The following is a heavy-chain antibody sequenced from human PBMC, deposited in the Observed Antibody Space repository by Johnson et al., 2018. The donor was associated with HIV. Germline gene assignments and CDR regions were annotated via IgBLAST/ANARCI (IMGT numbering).Heavy chain of an antibody. J-gene: IGHJ3*02. Sequence: QVQLVESGGGLVQPGGSLRLSCAASGFTVSSNYMSWVRQAPGKGLEWVAVISYDGSNKYYADSVKGRFTISRDNAKNSLYLQMNSLRAEDTAVYYCATPRDSGIREPGFHIWGQGTMVTVSS. D-gene: IGHD1-26*01. CDR3: ATPRDSGIREPGFHI. CDR2: ISYDGSNK. V-gene: IGHV3-30*03. CDR1: GFTVSSNY.